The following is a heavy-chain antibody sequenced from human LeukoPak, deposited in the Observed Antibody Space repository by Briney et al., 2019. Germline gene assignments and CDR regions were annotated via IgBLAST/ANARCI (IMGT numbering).Heavy chain of an antibody. D-gene: IGHD3-16*01. V-gene: IGHV3-7*02. Sequence: PGGSPRLSCAASGFSFSSYWMSWVRQAPGKGLEWVANIKQDGSEKYYVDSVKGRFTISRDNAKNSLYLQMNSLRAEDMAVYYCAADGGPLFDYWGQGTLVTVSS. J-gene: IGHJ4*02. CDR2: IKQDGSEK. CDR3: AADGGPLFDY. CDR1: GFSFSSYW.